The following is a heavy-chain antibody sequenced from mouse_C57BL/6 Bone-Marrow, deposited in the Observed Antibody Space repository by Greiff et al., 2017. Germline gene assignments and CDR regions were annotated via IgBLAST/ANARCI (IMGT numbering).Heavy chain of an antibody. CDR2: IWTGGGT. V-gene: IGHV2-9-1*01. CDR3: AGFYGSSYDWYFDV. Sequence: VQLKESGPGLVAPSQSLSITCTVSGFSLTSYAISWVRQPPGKGLEWLGVIWTGGGTNYNSALKSRLSISKDNSKSQVFLKMNSLQTDDTARYYCAGFYGSSYDWYFDVWGTGTTVTVSS. J-gene: IGHJ1*03. CDR1: GFSLTSYA. D-gene: IGHD1-1*01.